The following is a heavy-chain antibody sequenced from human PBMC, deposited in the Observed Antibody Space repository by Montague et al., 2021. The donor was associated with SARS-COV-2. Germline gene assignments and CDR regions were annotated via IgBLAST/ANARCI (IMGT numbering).Heavy chain of an antibody. J-gene: IGHJ4*02. CDR1: GGYFSNYD. D-gene: IGHD5-12*01. CDR2: INHRRST. Sequence: SETLSLTCAIYGGYFSNYDWSWIRQSPGKGLEWIGQINHRRSTTYNPSLRDRVTISIDPSKNQFSLALNSVTAADTAVYYCAMHGWGWLRLLRPFDYWGQGTLVTVSP. CDR3: AMHGWGWLRLLRPFDY. V-gene: IGHV4-34*01.